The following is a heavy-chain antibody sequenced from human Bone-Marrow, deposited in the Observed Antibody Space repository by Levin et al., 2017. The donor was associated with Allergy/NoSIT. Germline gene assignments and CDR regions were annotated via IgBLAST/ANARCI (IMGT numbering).Heavy chain of an antibody. CDR3: ARTTLAWFDP. Sequence: SETLSLTCIVSGGSITISSYYWAWIRQPPGKGLEWIGSIFYTGSTYYNPSLKSRVTMSVDTSTNQFSLNLTSVTAADTAIYYCARTTLAWFDPWGQGALVTVSS. D-gene: IGHD1-14*01. CDR1: GGSITISSYY. J-gene: IGHJ5*02. CDR2: IFYTGST. V-gene: IGHV4-39*07.